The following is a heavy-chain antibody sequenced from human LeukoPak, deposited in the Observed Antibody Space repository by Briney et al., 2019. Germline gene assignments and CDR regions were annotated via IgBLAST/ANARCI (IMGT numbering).Heavy chain of an antibody. V-gene: IGHV4-4*09. Sequence: PSETLSLTCTVSGGSISSYYWSWIRQPPGKGLEWIGYIYTSGSTNYNPSLKSRVTISVDTSKNQFSLKLSSVTAADTAVYYCARSSSYYDFWSGYYRPNWFDPWGQGTLVTVSS. D-gene: IGHD3-3*01. CDR2: IYTSGST. CDR1: GGSISSYY. CDR3: ARSSSYYDFWSGYYRPNWFDP. J-gene: IGHJ5*02.